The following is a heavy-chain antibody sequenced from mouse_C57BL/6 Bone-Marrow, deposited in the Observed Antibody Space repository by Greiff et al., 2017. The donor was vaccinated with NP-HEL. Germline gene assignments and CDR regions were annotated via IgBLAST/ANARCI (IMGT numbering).Heavy chain of an antibody. CDR1: GFTFSDYY. D-gene: IGHD2-3*01. J-gene: IGHJ4*01. CDR3: ARDGGWPRMEY. V-gene: IGHV5-16*01. Sequence: EVKLVESEGGLVQPGSSMKLSCTASGFTFSDYYMAWVRQVPEKGLEWVANINYDGSSTYYLDSLKSRFIISRATAKNILYLQISSLKSEDTATYYCARDGGWPRMEYWGQGTSGTVSS. CDR2: INYDGSST.